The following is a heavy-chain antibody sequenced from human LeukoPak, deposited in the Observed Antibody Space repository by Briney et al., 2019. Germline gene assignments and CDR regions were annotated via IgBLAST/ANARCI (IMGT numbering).Heavy chain of an antibody. Sequence: APVKVSCKASGYTFTGYYMHWVRQAPGQGLEWMGWITPKSGGTNYEQKFKGRGTMTRDTSISTSYMELSRLRSDDTAVYYCARDPSSMVRGVTDDYWGQGTLVTVSS. CDR2: ITPKSGGT. V-gene: IGHV1-2*02. CDR1: GYTFTGYY. CDR3: ARDPSSMVRGVTDDY. J-gene: IGHJ4*02. D-gene: IGHD3-10*01.